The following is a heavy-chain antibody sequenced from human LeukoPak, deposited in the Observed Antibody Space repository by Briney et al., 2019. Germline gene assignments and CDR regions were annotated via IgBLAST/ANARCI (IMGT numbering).Heavy chain of an antibody. D-gene: IGHD3-22*01. CDR1: GYTFTSYG. Sequence: ASVKVSCKASGYTFTSYGISWVRQAPGQGLEWMGWISAYNGNTNYAQKFQGRVTITADKSTSTAYMELSSLRSEDTAVYYCARDGRRYYDSSGYSNYYYYMDVWGKGTTVTVSS. V-gene: IGHV1-18*01. J-gene: IGHJ6*03. CDR2: ISAYNGNT. CDR3: ARDGRRYYDSSGYSNYYYYMDV.